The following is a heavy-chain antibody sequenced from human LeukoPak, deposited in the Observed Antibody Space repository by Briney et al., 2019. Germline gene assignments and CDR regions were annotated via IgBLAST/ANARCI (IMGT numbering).Heavy chain of an antibody. V-gene: IGHV1-2*02. D-gene: IGHD6-6*01. CDR1: GYTFTDYY. CDR2: INPYSGGT. CDR3: ARGSSTRVYYYYYMDV. Sequence: ASVKVSCKASGYTFTDYYMHWVRQAPGQGLEWMGWINPYSGGTNYEQKFQGRVTMTRDTSISTAYVEVSRVRSDDTAMYYCARGSSTRVYYYYYMDVWGKGTTVTVSS. J-gene: IGHJ6*03.